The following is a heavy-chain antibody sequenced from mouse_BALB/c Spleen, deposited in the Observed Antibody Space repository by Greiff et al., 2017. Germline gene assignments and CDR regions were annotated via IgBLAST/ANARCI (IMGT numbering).Heavy chain of an antibody. V-gene: IGHV14-3*02. CDR3: APRAY. CDR1: GFNIKDTY. D-gene: IGHD3-3*01. Sequence: DVKLQESGAELVRPGALVKLSCKASGFNIKDTYMHWVKQRPEQGLEWIGRIDPANGNTKYDPKFQGKATITADTSSNTAYLQLSSLTSEDTAVYYCAPRAYWGQGTTLTVSS. CDR2: IDPANGNT. J-gene: IGHJ2*01.